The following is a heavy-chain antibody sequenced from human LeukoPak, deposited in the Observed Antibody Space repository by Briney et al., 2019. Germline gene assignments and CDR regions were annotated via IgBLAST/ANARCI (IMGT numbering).Heavy chain of an antibody. CDR1: DYSITSGYY. J-gene: IGHJ4*02. V-gene: IGHV4-61*02. D-gene: IGHD3-22*01. Sequence: PSETLSLTCTVSDYSITSGYYWGWIRQPAGKGLEWIGRIYTSGSTNYNPYLKSRVTTSVDTSKNQFSLKLSSVTAADTAVYYCARGPYKYDSSGCFDYWGQGTLVTVSS. CDR2: IYTSGST. CDR3: ARGPYKYDSSGCFDY.